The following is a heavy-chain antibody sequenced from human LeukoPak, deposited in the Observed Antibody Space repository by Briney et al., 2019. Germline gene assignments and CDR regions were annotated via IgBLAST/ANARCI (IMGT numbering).Heavy chain of an antibody. CDR2: IWYDGSNK. Sequence: TGGSLRLSCAVSGFAFSSYEMNWVRQAPGKGLEWAAVIWYDGSNKYYADSVKGRFTISRDNSKNTLYLQVNSLRAEDTAIYYCAKASSGWFTLDYWGQGTLVTVSS. J-gene: IGHJ4*02. CDR1: GFAFSSYE. CDR3: AKASSGWFTLDY. V-gene: IGHV3-33*08. D-gene: IGHD6-19*01.